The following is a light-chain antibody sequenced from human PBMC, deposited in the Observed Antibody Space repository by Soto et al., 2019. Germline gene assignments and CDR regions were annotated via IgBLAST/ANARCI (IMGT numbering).Light chain of an antibody. V-gene: IGKV1-6*01. CDR2: AAS. CDR3: LQDYKYPPT. J-gene: IGKJ2*01. CDR1: QGIRND. Sequence: AIQMTQSPSSLSASVGDRVTITCRASQGIRNDLGWYQQKPGKAPKLLIYAASSLQSGVPSKFSGSGSGTDFTLTISSLQPEEFATYYCLQDYKYPPTFGQGNKLEIK.